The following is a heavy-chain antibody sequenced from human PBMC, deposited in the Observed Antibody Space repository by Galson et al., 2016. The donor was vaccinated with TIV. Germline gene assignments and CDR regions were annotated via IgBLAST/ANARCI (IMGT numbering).Heavy chain of an antibody. CDR2: IYPGDSDT. Sequence: QSGAEVKEPGESLNISCKGSGYIFTNYWIGWVRQMPGKGLEWMGIIYPGDSDTRYSPSFQGQVTLSADRSINTAYLLLNSLKASDTAMYYCARRFAVDYGDNAAFDIWGQGTIVTVSS. J-gene: IGHJ3*02. D-gene: IGHD4-17*01. CDR3: ARRFAVDYGDNAAFDI. V-gene: IGHV5-51*01. CDR1: GYIFTNYW.